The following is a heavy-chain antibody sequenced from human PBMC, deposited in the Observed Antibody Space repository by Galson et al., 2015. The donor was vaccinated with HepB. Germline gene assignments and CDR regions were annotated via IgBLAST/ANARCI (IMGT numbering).Heavy chain of an antibody. Sequence: SLRLSCAASGFIFSGYAMHWVRQTPGKGLQYVSAISSNGGSTNYADSVKGRFTISRDSSKNILYLQMSSLGSEDTGVYYCVKGQDRDYYYGMDVWGQGTTVIVSS. J-gene: IGHJ6*02. CDR1: GFIFSGYA. V-gene: IGHV3-64D*08. CDR3: VKGQDRDYYYGMDV. D-gene: IGHD3-22*01. CDR2: ISSNGGST.